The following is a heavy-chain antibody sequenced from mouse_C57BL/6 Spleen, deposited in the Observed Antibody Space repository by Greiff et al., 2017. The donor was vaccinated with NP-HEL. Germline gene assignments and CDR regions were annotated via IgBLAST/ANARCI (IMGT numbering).Heavy chain of an antibody. V-gene: IGHV10-3*01. CDR2: IRSKISNYAT. D-gene: IGHD1-2*01. J-gene: IGHJ4*01. CDR3: VRYGYYYAMDY. Sequence: EVMLVESGGGLVQPKGSLKLSCAASGFTFNTYAMHWVRQAPGKGLEWVARIRSKISNYATYYADSVKDRFTISRDDSQSMLYLQMNNLKTEDTAMYYCVRYGYYYAMDYWGQGTSVTVSS. CDR1: GFTFNTYA.